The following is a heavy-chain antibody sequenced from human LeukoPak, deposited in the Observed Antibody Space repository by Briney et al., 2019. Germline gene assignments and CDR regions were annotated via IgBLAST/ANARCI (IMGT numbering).Heavy chain of an antibody. CDR1: DGSFSGYY. V-gene: IGHV4-34*01. D-gene: IGHD3-16*01. Sequence: SETLSLTCAVYDGSFSGYYWSWIRQPPGRGLGCLGEINHSGSTNYNPSLESQLTISIDTSKNQFSLRLRSVTAADMAVYYCARGRGRFDYWGQGVLVTVSS. CDR2: INHSGST. CDR3: ARGRGRFDY. J-gene: IGHJ4*02.